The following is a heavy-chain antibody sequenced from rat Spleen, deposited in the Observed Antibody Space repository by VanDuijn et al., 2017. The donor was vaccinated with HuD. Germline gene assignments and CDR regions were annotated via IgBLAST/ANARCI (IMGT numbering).Heavy chain of an antibody. V-gene: IGHV5-29*01. CDR1: GFTFSDYY. Sequence: EVQLVESDGGLVQPGRSLKLSCAASGFTFSDYYMAWVRQAPTKGLEWVATISYDGSSTYYRDSVKGRFTISRDNAKSTLYLQMDSLRSEDTATYYCARDSTYASLDYWRQGVTVTVSS. CDR3: ARDSTYASLDY. J-gene: IGHJ2*01. D-gene: IGHD1-2*01. CDR2: ISYDGSST.